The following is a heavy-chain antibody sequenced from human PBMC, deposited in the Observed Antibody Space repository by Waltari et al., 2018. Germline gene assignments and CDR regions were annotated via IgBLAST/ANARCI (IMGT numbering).Heavy chain of an antibody. CDR3: ARGAKDYYDSSGYYPIDY. J-gene: IGHJ4*02. V-gene: IGHV1-69*01. Sequence: QVQLVQSGAEVKKPGSSVKVSCQASGGTFRSYALRWVRQAPGHGLEWMGGIIPIFGTANYAQKFQGRVTITADESTSTAYMELSSLRSEDTAVYYCARGAKDYYDSSGYYPIDYWGQGTLVTVSS. CDR2: IIPIFGTA. D-gene: IGHD3-22*01. CDR1: GGTFRSYA.